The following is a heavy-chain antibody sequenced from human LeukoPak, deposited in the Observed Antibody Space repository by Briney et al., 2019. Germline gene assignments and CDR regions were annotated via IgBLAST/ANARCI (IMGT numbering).Heavy chain of an antibody. V-gene: IGHV3-23*01. CDR3: AKTFPYGTTWYGFCDY. Sequence: GGSLRLSRAPSLFPSRNNVTTGVSRAPGRGRDCLAALPDSGGGTYYADSVKGRFTISRDNSKNMLYRQMNSLSAEDTAVYYCAKTFPYGTTWYGFCDYWGQGALVTVSS. J-gene: IGHJ4*02. CDR1: LFPSRNNV. CDR2: LPDSGGGT. D-gene: IGHD3-3*01.